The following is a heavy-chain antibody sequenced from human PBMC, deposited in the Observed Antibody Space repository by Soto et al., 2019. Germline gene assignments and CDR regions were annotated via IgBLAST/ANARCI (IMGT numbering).Heavy chain of an antibody. CDR3: ARRGEDFFLVGGIWGVFDY. CDR1: GFTFSYFT. CDR2: ISSSSNYI. D-gene: IGHD1-26*01. J-gene: IGHJ4*02. V-gene: IGHV3-21*01. Sequence: GGSLRLSCEASGFTFSYFTMNWVRQAPGKGLEWVSSISSSSNYIYYADSVRGRFTVSRDNAKNSLYLQMDSLRGEDTAVYYCARRGEDFFLVGGIWGVFDYWGQGILVTGSS.